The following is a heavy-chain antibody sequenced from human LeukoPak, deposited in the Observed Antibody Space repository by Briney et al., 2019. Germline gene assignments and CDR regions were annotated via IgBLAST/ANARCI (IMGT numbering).Heavy chain of an antibody. J-gene: IGHJ4*02. CDR3: ARDGGLDY. D-gene: IGHD3-10*01. CDR2: INPKSGDT. V-gene: IGHV1-2*02. Sequence: ASVKVSCKASGYTFTAYYMHWVRQAPGQGFEWMGWINPKSGDTNFAQKFQGRVTMTRDTSISTAYMELSRLRSDDTAVYYCARDGGLDYWGQGTLVTVSS. CDR1: GYTFTAYY.